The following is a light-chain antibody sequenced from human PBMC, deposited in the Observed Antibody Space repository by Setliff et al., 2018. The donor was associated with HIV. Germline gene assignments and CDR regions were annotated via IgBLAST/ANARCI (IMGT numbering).Light chain of an antibody. CDR1: SSDVGAYNS. CDR2: DVS. V-gene: IGLV2-14*03. CDR3: TSYTSSSTYV. J-gene: IGLJ1*01. Sequence: QSALTQPASVSGSPGQSITISCPGTSSDVGAYNSVSWYQQHPGKSPKLTIYDVSDRPSGVSNRCSGSKSGNTASLTISGLQAEDEADYYCTSYTSSSTYVFGTGTKVTVL.